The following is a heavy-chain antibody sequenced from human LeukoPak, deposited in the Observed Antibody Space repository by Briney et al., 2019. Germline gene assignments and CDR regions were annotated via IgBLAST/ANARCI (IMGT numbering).Heavy chain of an antibody. J-gene: IGHJ4*02. CDR2: VSSSSNT. CDR1: GFTFRSYG. V-gene: IGHV3-33*03. D-gene: IGHD1-7*01. CDR3: AQRGIGNTWNSEGV. Sequence: GKSLRLSCAASGFTFRSYGMHWVRQAPGKGLEWVAVVSSSSNTYYADSVKGRFTISRDNSKNTLYLQMNGLRAEDTAVYYCAQRGIGNTWNSEGVWGQGTLVTVSS.